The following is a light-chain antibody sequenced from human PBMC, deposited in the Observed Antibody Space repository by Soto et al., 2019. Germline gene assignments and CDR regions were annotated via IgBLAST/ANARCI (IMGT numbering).Light chain of an antibody. V-gene: IGLV2-14*01. CDR3: SSYTSKSSLI. CDR2: EVR. J-gene: IGLJ2*01. CDR1: MRDVGAYNL. Sequence: QSLLTQPASLSGSPGQSITISCAGTMRDVGAYNLVSWYQQHPGRAPQLIIYEVRNRPSGISFRFSGSKSGNTASLTISGLQAEDEADYYCSSYTSKSSLIFGGGTKVTGL.